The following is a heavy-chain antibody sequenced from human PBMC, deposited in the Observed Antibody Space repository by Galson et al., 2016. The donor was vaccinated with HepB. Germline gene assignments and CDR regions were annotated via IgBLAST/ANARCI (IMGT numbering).Heavy chain of an antibody. CDR3: ATRSRGWFYFDY. V-gene: IGHV3-21*06. J-gene: IGHJ4*02. Sequence: SLRLSCAASGFTFRXXXFNXVRQAPGKGLEWVSSISGGSSYIYYADSVKGRFTISRDNAKNSLYLQMNSLTAEDTAVYYCATRSRGWFYFDYWGQGTLVTVSS. D-gene: IGHD6-19*01. CDR1: GFTFRXXX. CDR2: ISGGSSYI.